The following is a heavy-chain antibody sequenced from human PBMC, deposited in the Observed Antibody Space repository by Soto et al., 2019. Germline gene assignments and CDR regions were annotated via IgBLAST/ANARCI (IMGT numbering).Heavy chain of an antibody. V-gene: IGHV7-4-1*02. Sequence: ASVKVSCKASGYTFTSYAMNWVRQAPGQGLEWMGWINTNTGNPTDAQGFTGRFVFSLDTSVSTAYLQISSLKAEDTAVYYCARGGYCSSTSCYTGAFDIWGQGTMVTVSS. D-gene: IGHD2-2*02. CDR2: INTNTGNP. CDR1: GYTFTSYA. CDR3: ARGGYCSSTSCYTGAFDI. J-gene: IGHJ3*02.